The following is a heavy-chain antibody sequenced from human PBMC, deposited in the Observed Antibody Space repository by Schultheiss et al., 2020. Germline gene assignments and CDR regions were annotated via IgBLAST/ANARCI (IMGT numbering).Heavy chain of an antibody. D-gene: IGHD3-16*02. J-gene: IGHJ4*02. Sequence: GGSLRLSCAASGFTFSSYWMHWVRQAPGKGLVWVSRINSDGSSTSYADSVKGRFTISRDNAKNTLYLQMNSLRAEDTAVYYCARLYVAESANHYYFDYWGQGTLVTVSS. CDR1: GFTFSSYW. V-gene: IGHV3-74*01. CDR3: ARLYVAESANHYYFDY. CDR2: INSDGSST.